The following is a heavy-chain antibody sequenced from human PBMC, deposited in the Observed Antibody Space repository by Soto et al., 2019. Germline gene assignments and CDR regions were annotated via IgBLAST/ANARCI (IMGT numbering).Heavy chain of an antibody. D-gene: IGHD3-3*02. CDR2: IFYLGSS. V-gene: IGHV4-39*01. J-gene: IGHJ5*02. CDR1: GDSRISSEFY. CDR3: ARHSLALRKNNWFDP. Sequence: SETLSLNCTDFGDSRISSEFYWGWVRQPPGKGLEWIGSIFYLGSSYYNPSLKSRVPMSVDTSKNQSSLRLRSVTAADTALYFCARHSLALRKNNWFDPWGQGIMVTVSS.